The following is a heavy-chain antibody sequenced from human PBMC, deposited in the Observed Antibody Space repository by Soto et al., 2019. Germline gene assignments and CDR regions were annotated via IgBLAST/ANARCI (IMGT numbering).Heavy chain of an antibody. CDR1: GGTFSSYA. J-gene: IGHJ6*02. D-gene: IGHD2-2*01. V-gene: IGHV1-69*01. Sequence: QVQLVQSGAEVKKPGSSVKVSCKASGGTFSSYAISWVRQAPGQGLEWMGGIIPIPDTTNYAQKFQGRVTITADESTSTAYMELISLRSEDTAVYYCARSQGSSTSLEIYYYYYYGMDVWGQGTTVTVSS. CDR3: ARSQGSSTSLEIYYYYYYGMDV. CDR2: IIPIPDTT.